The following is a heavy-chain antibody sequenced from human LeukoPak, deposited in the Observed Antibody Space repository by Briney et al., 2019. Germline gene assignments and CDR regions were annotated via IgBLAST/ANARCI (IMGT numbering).Heavy chain of an antibody. V-gene: IGHV3-64*01. J-gene: IGHJ4*02. D-gene: IGHD4-17*01. CDR2: ISSNGGST. Sequence: GGSLRLSCAASGFTFSSYAMHWVRQAPGKGLEYVSAISSNGGSTSYANSVKGRFTISRDNSKNTLYLQMGSLRAEDMAVYYCARSTTVTTYDYWGQGTLVTVSS. CDR1: GFTFSSYA. CDR3: ARSTTVTTYDY.